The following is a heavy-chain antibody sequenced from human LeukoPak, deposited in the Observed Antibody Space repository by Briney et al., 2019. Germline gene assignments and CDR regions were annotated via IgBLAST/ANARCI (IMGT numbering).Heavy chain of an antibody. J-gene: IGHJ4*02. CDR2: IRYDTSNE. Sequence: GGSLRLSCGASGFRFNKYGMRWVSQAPGKGLEWLTFIRYDTSNEYYAVSGKGRFTISRDNSKNPLYLEMNSLRPEDTAVYYCARGGTVIKALDFWGQGILVAVSS. CDR3: ARGGTVIKALDF. CDR1: GFRFNKYG. V-gene: IGHV3-30*02. D-gene: IGHD2-21*01.